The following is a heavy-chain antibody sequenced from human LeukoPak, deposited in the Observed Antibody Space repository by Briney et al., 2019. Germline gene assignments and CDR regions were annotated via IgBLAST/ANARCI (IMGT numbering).Heavy chain of an antibody. CDR1: GASISSYH. CDR3: ARESYYYDSSGYYEDY. V-gene: IGHV4-4*09. Sequence: PSETLSLTCTVSGASISSYHWSWIRQPPGKGLEWIGYIYTSGSTNYNPSLKSRVTISVDTSKNQLSLKLSSVTAADTAVYYCARESYYYDSSGYYEDYWGQGTLVTVSS. CDR2: IYTSGST. D-gene: IGHD3-22*01. J-gene: IGHJ4*02.